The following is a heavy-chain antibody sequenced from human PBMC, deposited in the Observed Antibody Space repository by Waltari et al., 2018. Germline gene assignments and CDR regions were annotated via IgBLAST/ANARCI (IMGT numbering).Heavy chain of an antibody. Sequence: EVQLSQSGGGLVQPGGSLRLSCAASGFTFDNYAMTWVRQTPEKGLEWVSAISENGAHVYYTDSVKGRFTVSRDNSKNTVYVQMNSLRAEDTAIYYCAKNYASGNPTYDGWGQGTLVTVSS. CDR2: ISENGAHV. CDR3: AKNYASGNPTYDG. D-gene: IGHD3-10*01. V-gene: IGHV3-23*01. CDR1: GFTFDNYA. J-gene: IGHJ4*02.